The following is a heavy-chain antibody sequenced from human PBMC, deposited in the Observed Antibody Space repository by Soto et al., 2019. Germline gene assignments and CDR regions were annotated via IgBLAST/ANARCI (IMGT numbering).Heavy chain of an antibody. V-gene: IGHV3-30*18. CDR2: ISYDGSNK. J-gene: IGHJ4*02. D-gene: IGHD1-1*01. CDR3: AKDTGTFGY. Sequence: GGSLRLSCTASGFTFSSSAMSWVRQAPGKGLEWVAVISYDGSNKYYADSVKGRFTISRDNSKNTLYLQMNSLRAEDTAVYYCAKDTGTFGYWGQGTLVTVSS. CDR1: GFTFSSSA.